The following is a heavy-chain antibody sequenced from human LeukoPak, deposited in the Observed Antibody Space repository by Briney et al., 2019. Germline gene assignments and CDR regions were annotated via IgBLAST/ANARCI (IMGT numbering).Heavy chain of an antibody. J-gene: IGHJ4*02. D-gene: IGHD3-16*01. V-gene: IGHV3-48*04. Sequence: GGSLRLSCAASGFTFSSYSMNWVRQAPGKGLEWVSYISSSSRTIYYADSVKGRFTISRDNAKNSLYLQMNSLRAEDTAVYYCARIDSPLGSGGSPSDYWGQGTLVTVSS. CDR1: GFTFSSYS. CDR3: ARIDSPLGSGGSPSDY. CDR2: ISSSSRTI.